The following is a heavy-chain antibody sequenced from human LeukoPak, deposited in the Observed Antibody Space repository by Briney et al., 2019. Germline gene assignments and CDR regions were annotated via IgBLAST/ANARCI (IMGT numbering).Heavy chain of an antibody. CDR2: IKQDGSEK. J-gene: IGHJ2*01. Sequence: PGGSLRLSCAASGFTFSSYWMSWVRQAPGKGLEWVANIKQDGSEKYYVDSVKGRFTISRDNAKNSLYLQMNSLRAEDTAVYYCARVSYDILTGYYSDPFFDYWGRGTLVTVSS. CDR3: ARVSYDILTGYYSDPFFDY. CDR1: GFTFSSYW. D-gene: IGHD3-9*01. V-gene: IGHV3-7*03.